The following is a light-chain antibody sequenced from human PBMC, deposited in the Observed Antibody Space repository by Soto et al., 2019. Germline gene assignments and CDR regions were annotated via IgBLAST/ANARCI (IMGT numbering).Light chain of an antibody. Sequence: EIEMTQSPATLSVSPGARATLSCRASQSVSTNLAWYQQKPGQAPRLLVYGASTRATGIPDRFSGSGSGTEFTLTISSLQSEDFAVYYCQQYDNWPPCTFGQGTKVEIK. CDR2: GAS. V-gene: IGKV3-15*01. CDR3: QQYDNWPPCT. J-gene: IGKJ2*02. CDR1: QSVSTN.